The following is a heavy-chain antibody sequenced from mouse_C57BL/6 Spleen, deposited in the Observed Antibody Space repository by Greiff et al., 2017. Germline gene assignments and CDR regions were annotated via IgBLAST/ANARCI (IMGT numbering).Heavy chain of an antibody. CDR2: IDPENGDT. V-gene: IGHV14-4*01. CDR3: TTWGVTTVVDY. D-gene: IGHD1-1*01. J-gene: IGHJ2*01. Sequence: VQLQQSGAELVRPGASVKLSCTASSFNIKDDYMHWVKQRPEQGLEWIGWIDPENGDTEYASKFQGKATITADTSSNTAYLQLSSLTSEDTAVYYCTTWGVTTVVDYWGQGTTLTVSS. CDR1: SFNIKDDY.